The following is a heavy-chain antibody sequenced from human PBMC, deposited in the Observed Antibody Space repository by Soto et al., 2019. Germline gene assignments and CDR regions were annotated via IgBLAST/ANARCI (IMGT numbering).Heavy chain of an antibody. CDR1: GSRFSNYV. CDR3: AREGRGKKAGYNGLVSLGY. D-gene: IGHD2-2*02. Sequence: SLKVSCKVSGSRFSNYVISWVRQAPGHGLGWLGRIIPIFNSTKYAQSFQGRVTITADKSTSTASLELSSLRSDDTAVYYCAREGRGKKAGYNGLVSLGYWGQGTLVTVSS. V-gene: IGHV1-69*06. CDR2: IIPIFNST. J-gene: IGHJ4*02.